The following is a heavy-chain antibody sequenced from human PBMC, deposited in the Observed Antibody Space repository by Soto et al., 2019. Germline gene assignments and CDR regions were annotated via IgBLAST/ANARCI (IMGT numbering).Heavy chain of an antibody. J-gene: IGHJ4*02. D-gene: IGHD6-13*01. V-gene: IGHV3-49*03. CDR3: TRVVAAGFDY. Sequence: EVQLVESGGGLVQPGRSLRLSCTASGFTFGDYAMSWFRQAPGNGLEWVGFIRSKAYGGTTEYAASVKGRFTISRDDSKSIAYLQMNSLKTEVTAVYYCTRVVAAGFDYWGQGTLVTVSS. CDR2: IRSKAYGGTT. CDR1: GFTFGDYA.